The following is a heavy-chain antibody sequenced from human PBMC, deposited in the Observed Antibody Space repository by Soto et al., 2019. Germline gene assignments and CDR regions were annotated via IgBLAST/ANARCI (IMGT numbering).Heavy chain of an antibody. CDR3: TTDLVWNPGWDY. D-gene: IGHD1-1*01. CDR2: IKSKTDGGTT. CDR1: GFTFSNAW. V-gene: IGHV3-15*07. J-gene: IGHJ4*02. Sequence: PGGSLRLSCAASGFTFSNAWMNWVRQAPGKGLEWVGRIKSKTDGGTTDYAAPVKGRFTISRDDSKNALYLQMNSLKTEDTAVYYCTTDLVWNPGWDYWGQGTLVTVSS.